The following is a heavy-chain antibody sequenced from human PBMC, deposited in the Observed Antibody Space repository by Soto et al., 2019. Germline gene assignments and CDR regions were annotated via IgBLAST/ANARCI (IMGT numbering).Heavy chain of an antibody. D-gene: IGHD6-6*01. CDR1: GYTFTSYD. J-gene: IGHJ5*02. Sequence: SCKASGYTFTSYDINWVRQATGQGLEWMGWMNPNSGNTGYAQKFQGRVTMTRNTSISTAYMELSSLRSEDTAVYYCARNVEYSSSPGVLYWFDPWGQGTLVTVSS. CDR3: ARNVEYSSSPGVLYWFDP. CDR2: MNPNSGNT. V-gene: IGHV1-8*01.